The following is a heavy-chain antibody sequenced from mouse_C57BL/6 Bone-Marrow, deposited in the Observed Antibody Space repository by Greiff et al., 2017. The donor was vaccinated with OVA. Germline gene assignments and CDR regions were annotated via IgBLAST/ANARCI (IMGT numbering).Heavy chain of an antibody. J-gene: IGHJ2*01. Sequence: QVQLQQPGAELVKPGASVKVSCKASGYTFTSYWMHWVQQRPVQGLEWIGRIHPSASDTNYNQTFKGKATLTVDKSSSTAYIQLSSLTAEDSAVYYCAILGRKDYWGQGTTLTVSS. V-gene: IGHV1-74*01. D-gene: IGHD4-1*01. CDR2: IHPSASDT. CDR3: AILGRKDY. CDR1: GYTFTSYW.